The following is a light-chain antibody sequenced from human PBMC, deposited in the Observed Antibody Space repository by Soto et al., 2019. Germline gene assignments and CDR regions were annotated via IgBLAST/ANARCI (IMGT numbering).Light chain of an antibody. J-gene: IGKJ2*01. CDR3: QQYSIATYT. V-gene: IGKV3-20*01. Sequence: EVVLTQSPGTLSLSPGERASLSCRASQSVSSNYLAWYQQKPGQAPRLLIYGASSRAAGIPDRFSGSGSGTDFTLTISRLEPEDFAVYYCQQYSIATYTFGQGTKLEIK. CDR1: QSVSSNY. CDR2: GAS.